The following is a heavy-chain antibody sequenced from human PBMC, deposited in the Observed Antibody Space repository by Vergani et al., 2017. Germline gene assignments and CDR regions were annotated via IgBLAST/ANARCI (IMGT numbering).Heavy chain of an antibody. CDR1: GYTFTSYA. J-gene: IGHJ4*02. CDR2: INAGNGNK. V-gene: IGHV1-3*01. D-gene: IGHD3-22*01. CDR3: AKDLLSSGYYYDSSGYFDY. Sequence: QVQLVQSGAEVKKPGASVKVSCKASGYTFTSYAMHWVRQAPGQRLEWMGWINAGNGNKKYSQKFQGRVTITRATSASTAYMELSSLRSEDTAVYYCAKDLLSSGYYYDSSGYFDYWGQGTLVTVSS.